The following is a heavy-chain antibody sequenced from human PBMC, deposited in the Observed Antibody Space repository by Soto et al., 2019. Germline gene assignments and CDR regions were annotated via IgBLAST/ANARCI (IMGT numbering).Heavy chain of an antibody. CDR3: ATGVIWIGYFTVDS. CDR1: GGSFGNSA. Sequence: QVQLVQSGAEVKKPGSSVKVSCKASGGSFGNSAINWVRQTPGQGLEWLGGFIPVYRTLNYAQKFRGRVTITADESTGTAYMPLSSLASDDTAVYYCATGVIWIGYFTVDSWGQGTRVTVSS. V-gene: IGHV1-69*01. J-gene: IGHJ4*02. CDR2: FIPVYRTL. D-gene: IGHD3-3*01.